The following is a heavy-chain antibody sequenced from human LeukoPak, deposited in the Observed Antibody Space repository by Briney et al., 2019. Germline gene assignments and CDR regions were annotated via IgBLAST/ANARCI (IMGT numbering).Heavy chain of an antibody. CDR2: ISSGSTYI. D-gene: IGHD2-2*01. J-gene: IGHJ4*02. CDR3: AREISSSTSFDY. CDR1: GFSFSRYS. Sequence: GGSLRLSCAASGFSFSRYSMNWVRQAPGKGLEWVSSISSGSTYIYYADSVKGRFTISRDNAKNSLYLQVSTLRAEDTAVYYCAREISSSTSFDYWGQGTLVTVSS. V-gene: IGHV3-21*01.